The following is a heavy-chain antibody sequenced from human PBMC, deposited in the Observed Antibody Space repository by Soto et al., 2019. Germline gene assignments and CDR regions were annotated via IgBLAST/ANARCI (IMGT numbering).Heavy chain of an antibody. CDR3: AGGRDSNFRSFDY. V-gene: IGHV4-31*03. D-gene: IGHD4-4*01. Sequence: KPSETLSLTCTVSGGSLSSGAYYWSWLRQHPGRGLEWIGYIHYSGSTYYNPSLKRRASISVATSEHLLSLTLSSVTAADTAVYYCAGGRDSNFRSFDYWGQGTLVTVSS. CDR1: GGSLSSGAYY. CDR2: IHYSGST. J-gene: IGHJ4*02.